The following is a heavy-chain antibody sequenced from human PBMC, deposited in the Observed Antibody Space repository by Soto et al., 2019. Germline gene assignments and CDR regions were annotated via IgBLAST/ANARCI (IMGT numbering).Heavy chain of an antibody. CDR1: GGTFSSYA. V-gene: IGHV1-69*01. Sequence: QVQLVQSGAEVKKPGSSVKVSCKASGGTFSSYAISWVRQAPGQGLEWMGGIIPIFGTANYAQKFQGRVTITADESTSTAYMERSSLRAEDTAAYYCARTITMVRGGRGWFDPWGQGTLVTVSS. D-gene: IGHD3-10*01. J-gene: IGHJ5*02. CDR2: IIPIFGTA. CDR3: ARTITMVRGGRGWFDP.